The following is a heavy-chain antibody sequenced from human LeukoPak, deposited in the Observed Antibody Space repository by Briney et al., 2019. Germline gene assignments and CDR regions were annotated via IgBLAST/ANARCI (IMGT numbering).Heavy chain of an antibody. CDR2: INPNSGGT. CDR1: GYTFTGYY. J-gene: IGHJ3*02. V-gene: IGHV1-2*02. CDR3: ARGRLLWFGELYGDAFDI. D-gene: IGHD3-10*01. Sequence: GASVKVSCKASGYTFTGYYMHWVRQAPGQGLEWMGWINPNSGGTNYAQKFQGRVTMTRDTSISTAYMELSRLRSDDTAVYYCARGRLLWFGELYGDAFDIWGQGTMVTVSS.